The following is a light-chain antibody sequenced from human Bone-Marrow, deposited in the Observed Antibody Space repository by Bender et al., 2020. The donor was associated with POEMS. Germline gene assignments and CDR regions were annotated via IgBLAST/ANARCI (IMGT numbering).Light chain of an antibody. J-gene: IGLJ2*01. CDR3: SSYAGRNTVV. Sequence: QSVLTQPPSASGTPGQRVTISCSGSSSNIGTNPVNWYQQLPGTAPKLLIYINNQRPSGVPDRFSGSKSGNTASLTVSGLQAEDEADYYCSSYAGRNTVVFGGGTKLTVL. CDR2: INN. V-gene: IGLV1-44*01. CDR1: SSNIGTNP.